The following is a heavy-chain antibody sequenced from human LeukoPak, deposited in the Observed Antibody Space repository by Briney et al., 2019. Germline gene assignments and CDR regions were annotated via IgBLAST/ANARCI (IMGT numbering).Heavy chain of an antibody. D-gene: IGHD2-2*01. J-gene: IGHJ6*03. CDR1: GGTFSSYA. CDR2: IIPIFGTA. V-gene: IGHV1-69*05. CDR3: ARSRQLLYYYYYYMDV. Sequence: SVKISCKASGGTFSSYAISWVRQAPGQGLEWMGGIIPIFGTANYAQKFQGRVTITTDESTSTAYMELSSLRSEDTAVYYCARSRQLLYYYYYYMDVWGKGTTVTVSS.